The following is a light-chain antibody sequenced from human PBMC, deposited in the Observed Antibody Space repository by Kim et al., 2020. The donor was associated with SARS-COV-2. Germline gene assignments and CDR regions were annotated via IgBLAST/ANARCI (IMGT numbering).Light chain of an antibody. V-gene: IGKV3-20*01. CDR2: GAS. CDR1: QSVSSGY. J-gene: IGKJ2*01. Sequence: LYPRERATLSCKASQSVSSGYLSWYQQKPGQAPRLLIDGASSRATGIPDRFSGSGSGTDFTLTISRLEPEDFAVYYCQQYGSSPYTFGQGTKLEI. CDR3: QQYGSSPYT.